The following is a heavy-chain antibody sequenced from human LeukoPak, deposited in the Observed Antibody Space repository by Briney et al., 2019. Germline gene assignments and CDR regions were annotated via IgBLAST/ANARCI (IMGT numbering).Heavy chain of an antibody. D-gene: IGHD5-12*01. CDR2: MNHSGST. J-gene: IGHJ4*02. CDR3: ARRPQYSGYGPLDY. V-gene: IGHV4-34*01. CDR1: GGSFSGYY. Sequence: PSETLSLTCAVYGGSFSGYYWSWIRQPPGKGLEWIEEMNHSGSTNYNASLKRRVTISVDTSKNQFSLKLSSVTAADTAVYYCARRPQYSGYGPLDYWGQGTLVTVSS.